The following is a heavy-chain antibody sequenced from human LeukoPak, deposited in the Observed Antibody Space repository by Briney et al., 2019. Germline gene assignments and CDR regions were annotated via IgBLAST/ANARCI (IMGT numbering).Heavy chain of an antibody. J-gene: IGHJ2*01. CDR1: GFTFSSYG. CDR2: ISYDGSNK. CDR3: AKPGRNSEYSYDPWYFDL. D-gene: IGHD5-18*01. Sequence: GRSLRLSCAASGFTFSSYGMHWVRQAPGKGLEGVAIISYDGSNKYYADSVKGRFTISRDNSKNTLYLQMNSLRAEDTAVYYCAKPGRNSEYSYDPWYFDLWGRGTLVTVSS. V-gene: IGHV3-30*18.